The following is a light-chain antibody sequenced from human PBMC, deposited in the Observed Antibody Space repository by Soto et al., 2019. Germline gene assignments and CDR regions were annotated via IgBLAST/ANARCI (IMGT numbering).Light chain of an antibody. CDR1: SSNIGTNT. Sequence: QSVLTQPPSTSGTPGQRVTISCSGSSSNIGTNTVNWYQQVPGTAPKLLIYSNDQRPSGVPDRFSGSKSGTSVSLAISGLQAEDEADYFCAGWDARLNGVVFGGGTKLTVL. J-gene: IGLJ3*02. V-gene: IGLV1-44*01. CDR3: AGWDARLNGVV. CDR2: SND.